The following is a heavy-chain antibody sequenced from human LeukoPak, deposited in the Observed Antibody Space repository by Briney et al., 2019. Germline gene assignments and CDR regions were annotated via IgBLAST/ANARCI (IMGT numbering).Heavy chain of an antibody. CDR2: INPNSGGT. CDR3: ARVEIWYSYDSSGYPFDY. Sequence: GASVKVSCKASGYSFTGYYMHWVRQAPGQGLEWMGWINPNSGGTNYAQKFQGRVTMTRDTSISTAYMELSRLRSDDTAVYYCARVEIWYSYDSSGYPFDYWGQGTLVTVSS. CDR1: GYSFTGYY. V-gene: IGHV1-2*02. J-gene: IGHJ4*02. D-gene: IGHD3-22*01.